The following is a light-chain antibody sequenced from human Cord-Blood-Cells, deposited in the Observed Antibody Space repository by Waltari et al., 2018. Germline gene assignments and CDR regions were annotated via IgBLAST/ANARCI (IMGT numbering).Light chain of an antibody. CDR2: EAS. CDR1: TSDVGSYNF. CDR3: CSYAGSSTYV. Sequence: QSALTQPASVSGSPGKSITIPFPGTTSDVGSYNFFSWYQQHPGKSPKLMIYEASKRPSGVSNRFSGSKSGNTASLTISGLQAADEADYYCCSYAGSSTYVFGTGTKVTVL. J-gene: IGLJ1*01. V-gene: IGLV2-23*01.